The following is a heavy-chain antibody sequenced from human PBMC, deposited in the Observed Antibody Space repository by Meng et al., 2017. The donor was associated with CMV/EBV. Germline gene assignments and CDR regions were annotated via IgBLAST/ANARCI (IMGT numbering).Heavy chain of an antibody. V-gene: IGHV3-21*01. D-gene: IGHD2-2*02. J-gene: IGHJ5*02. CDR2: ISSSSSYI. Sequence: TFSSYSMNWVRQAPGKGLEWVSSISSSSSYIYYADSVKGRFTISRDNAKNSLYLQMNSLRAEDTAVYYCARDLGGCSSTSCYKGWFDPWGQGTLVTVSS. CDR1: TFSSYS. CDR3: ARDLGGCSSTSCYKGWFDP.